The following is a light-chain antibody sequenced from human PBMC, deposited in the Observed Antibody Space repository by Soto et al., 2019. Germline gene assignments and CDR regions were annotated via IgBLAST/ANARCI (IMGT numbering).Light chain of an antibody. Sequence: QPVLTQSPSASASLGASVKLTCTLSCGHSSYAIAWHQQQPEKGPRSLMKLNSDGSHSKGDGIPDRFSGSSSGAERYLTISSLQSEDEADYYCQTWGTGPWVFGGGTKLTVL. CDR1: CGHSSYA. J-gene: IGLJ3*02. CDR3: QTWGTGPWV. V-gene: IGLV4-69*01. CDR2: LNSDGSH.